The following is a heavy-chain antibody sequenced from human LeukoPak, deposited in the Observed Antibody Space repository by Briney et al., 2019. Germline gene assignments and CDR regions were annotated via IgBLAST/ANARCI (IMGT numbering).Heavy chain of an antibody. J-gene: IGHJ6*02. CDR3: ARHDFWSGSLYYYGMDV. V-gene: IGHV1-18*01. CDR1: GGTFSSYG. Sequence: ASVKVSCKASGGTFSSYGISWVRQAPGQGLEWMGWISAYNGNTNYAQKLQGRVTMTTDTSTSTAYMELRSLRSDDTAVYYCARHDFWSGSLYYYGMDVWGQGTTVTVSS. CDR2: ISAYNGNT. D-gene: IGHD3-3*01.